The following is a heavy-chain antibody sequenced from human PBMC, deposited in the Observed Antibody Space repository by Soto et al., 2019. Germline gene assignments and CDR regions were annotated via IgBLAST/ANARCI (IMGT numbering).Heavy chain of an antibody. V-gene: IGHV1-24*01. CDR3: ATSYDSSGYPLRDWFDP. Sequence: GASVKVSCKVSGYTLTELSMHWVRQAPGKGLEWMGGFDPEDGETIYAQKFQGRVTMTEDTSTDTAYMELSSLRSEDTAVYYCATSYDSSGYPLRDWFDPWRQGTLVTVSS. CDR2: FDPEDGET. CDR1: GYTLTELS. D-gene: IGHD3-22*01. J-gene: IGHJ5*02.